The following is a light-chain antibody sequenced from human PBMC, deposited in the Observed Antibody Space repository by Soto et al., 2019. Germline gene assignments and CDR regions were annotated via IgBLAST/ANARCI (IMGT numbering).Light chain of an antibody. CDR1: HSVSSSY. Sequence: EIVLTQSPGTLSLSPGEIATLSCRASHSVSSSYLAWYQQKPGQAPRLLIYGASTRATGIPARFSGSGSGTEFTLTISSLQSEDFAVYYCQQYNNWPITFGQGTRLEI. CDR3: QQYNNWPIT. J-gene: IGKJ5*01. CDR2: GAS. V-gene: IGKV3-15*01.